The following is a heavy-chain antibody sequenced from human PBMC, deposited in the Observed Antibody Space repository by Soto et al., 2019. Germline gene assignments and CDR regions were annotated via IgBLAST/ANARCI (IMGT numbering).Heavy chain of an antibody. V-gene: IGHV4-39*01. CDR2: IYYSGST. CDR1: GGSISSSSYY. D-gene: IGHD3-22*01. Sequence: SETLSLTCTVSGGSISSSSYYWGWIRQPPGKGLEWIGSIYYSGSTYYNPSLKSRVTISVDTSKNQFSLKLSSVTAADTAVYYCARSRPTYYDSSGYYYEVLPYFDYWGQGTLVTVSS. CDR3: ARSRPTYYDSSGYYYEVLPYFDY. J-gene: IGHJ4*02.